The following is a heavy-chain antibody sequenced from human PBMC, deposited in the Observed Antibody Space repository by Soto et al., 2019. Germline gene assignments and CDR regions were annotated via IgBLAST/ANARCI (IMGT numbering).Heavy chain of an antibody. J-gene: IGHJ3*01. Sequence: QVQLVESGGGVVQPGRSLRLSCAASGFTFNNYGMHWARQAPGKGREWVAAISNDGSDKYYADSVKGRLTISRDNSKNTVSLQMSSLRAEDTAVYYCAKDQARAASHGIDWGQGTMVTVSS. D-gene: IGHD6-13*01. CDR2: ISNDGSDK. CDR3: AKDQARAASHGID. V-gene: IGHV3-30*18. CDR1: GFTFNNYG.